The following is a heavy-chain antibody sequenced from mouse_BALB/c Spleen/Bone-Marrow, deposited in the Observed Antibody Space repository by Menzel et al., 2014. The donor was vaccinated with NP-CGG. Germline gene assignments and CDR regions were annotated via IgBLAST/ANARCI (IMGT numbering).Heavy chain of an antibody. J-gene: IGHJ2*01. CDR2: ISSGSSTI. Sequence: EVKLMESGGGLVQPGGSRKLSCAASGFTFSSFGMHWVRQAPEKGLEWVAYISSGSSTIYYADTVKGRFTISRDNPKNTPFLQMTSLRSEDTAMYYCARDVPLYDVGYFDYWGQGTTLTVSS. CDR1: GFTFSSFG. D-gene: IGHD2-14*01. V-gene: IGHV5-17*02. CDR3: ARDVPLYDVGYFDY.